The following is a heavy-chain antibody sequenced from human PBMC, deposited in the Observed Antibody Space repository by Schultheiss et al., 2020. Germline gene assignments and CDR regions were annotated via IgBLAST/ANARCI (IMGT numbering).Heavy chain of an antibody. CDR1: GFTVSSNY. J-gene: IGHJ6*02. CDR3: ARDRMAYCGGDCYSYYYYGMDV. D-gene: IGHD2-21*02. CDR2: IYSGGST. V-gene: IGHV3-53*01. Sequence: GESLKISCAASGFTVSSNYMSWVRQAPGKGLEWVSVIYSGGSTYYADSVKGRFTISRDNSKNTLYLQMNSLRAEDTAVYYCARDRMAYCGGDCYSYYYYGMDVWGQGATVTVSS.